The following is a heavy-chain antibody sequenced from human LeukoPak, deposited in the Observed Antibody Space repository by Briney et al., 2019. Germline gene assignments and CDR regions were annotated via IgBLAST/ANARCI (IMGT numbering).Heavy chain of an antibody. J-gene: IGHJ6*02. Sequence: ASVKVSCKASGYTFTGYYMHWVRQAPGQGLEWMGWINPNSGGTNYAQKFQGTVTMTRDPSISTAYMERSRLRSDDTAVYYCARVQRAALWFGELYYYYYGMDVWGQGTTVTVSS. CDR2: INPNSGGT. CDR1: GYTFTGYY. D-gene: IGHD3-10*01. CDR3: ARVQRAALWFGELYYYYYGMDV. V-gene: IGHV1-2*02.